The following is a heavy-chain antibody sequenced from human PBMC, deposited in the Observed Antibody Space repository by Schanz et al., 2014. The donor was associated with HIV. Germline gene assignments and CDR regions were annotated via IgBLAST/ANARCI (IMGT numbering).Heavy chain of an antibody. D-gene: IGHD4-17*01. Sequence: QVQLVESGGGVVQPGRSLRLSCAASEFIFSSYAMHWVRQAPGKGLEWVAAISYDGSNKYYAESVKGRFTISRDNPKNTLYLQMNSLRAEDTAVYYCYGDESGYWGQGTLVTVSS. CDR2: ISYDGSNK. J-gene: IGHJ4*02. CDR3: YGDESGY. V-gene: IGHV3-30-3*01. CDR1: EFIFSSYA.